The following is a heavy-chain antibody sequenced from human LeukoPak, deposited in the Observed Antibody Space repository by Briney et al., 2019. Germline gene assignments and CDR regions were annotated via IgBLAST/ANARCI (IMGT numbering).Heavy chain of an antibody. J-gene: IGHJ4*02. V-gene: IGHV3-73*01. CDR3: TRTRDGYNAWIFDY. D-gene: IGHD5-24*01. Sequence: PGGSLRLSCAASGFTFSGSAMHWVRQASGKGLEWVGRIRSKANSYATAYAASAKGRFTISRDDSKNTAYLQMNSLKTEDTAVYYCTRTRDGYNAWIFDYWGQGTLVTVSS. CDR2: IRSKANSYAT. CDR1: GFTFSGSA.